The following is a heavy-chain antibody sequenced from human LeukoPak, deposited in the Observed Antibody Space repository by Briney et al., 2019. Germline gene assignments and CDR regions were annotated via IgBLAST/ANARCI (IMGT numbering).Heavy chain of an antibody. CDR1: GGTFSSYA. D-gene: IGHD2-2*01. V-gene: IGHV1-69*05. J-gene: IGHJ4*02. CDR2: IILIFGTA. Sequence: GASVKVSCKASGGTFSSYAISWVRQAPGQGLEWMGGIILIFGTANYAQKFQGRVTITTDESTSTAYMELSSLRSEDTAVYYCASPGGYCSSTSCYLDYWGQGTLATVSS. CDR3: ASPGGYCSSTSCYLDY.